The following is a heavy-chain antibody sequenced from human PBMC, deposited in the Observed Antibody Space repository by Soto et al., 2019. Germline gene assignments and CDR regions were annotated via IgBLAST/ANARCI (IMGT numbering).Heavy chain of an antibody. Sequence: PGGSLRLSCAASGFTFSSYGMHWVRQAPGKGLEWVAVIWYDGSNKYYADSVKGRFTISRDNSKNTLYLQMNSLRAEDTAVYYCARDRWGAAAVITYAFDIWGQGTMVTVSS. CDR1: GFTFSSYG. CDR3: ARDRWGAAAVITYAFDI. CDR2: IWYDGSNK. D-gene: IGHD6-13*01. J-gene: IGHJ3*02. V-gene: IGHV3-33*01.